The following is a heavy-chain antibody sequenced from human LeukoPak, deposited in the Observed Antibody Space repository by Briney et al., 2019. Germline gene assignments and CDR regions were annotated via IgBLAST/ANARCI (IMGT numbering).Heavy chain of an antibody. CDR3: ARDLFPYGGNSPFDY. J-gene: IGHJ4*02. CDR1: GFTVSSNH. V-gene: IGHV3-66*02. D-gene: IGHD4-23*01. CDR2: IYSGGST. Sequence: GGSLRLSCAASGFTVSSNHMSWVRQAPGKGLEWVSVIYSGGSTYYADSVKGRFTISRDNSKNTLYLQMNSLRAEDTAVYYCARDLFPYGGNSPFDYWGQGTLVTVSS.